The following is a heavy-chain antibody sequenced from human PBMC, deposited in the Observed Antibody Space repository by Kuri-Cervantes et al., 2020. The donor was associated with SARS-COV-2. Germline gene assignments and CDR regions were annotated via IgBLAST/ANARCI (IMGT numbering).Heavy chain of an antibody. V-gene: IGHV3-11*01. CDR3: ADWDLSGSLI. CDR1: GFTFSDYY. Sequence: GESLKISCAASGFTFSDYYMSWIRQAPGKGLEWVSYISSSGSTIYYADSVKGRFTISRDNAKNSLYLQMNSLRAEDTAVYYCADWDLSGSLIWGQGTMVTVSS. CDR2: ISSSGSTI. D-gene: IGHD1-26*01. J-gene: IGHJ3*02.